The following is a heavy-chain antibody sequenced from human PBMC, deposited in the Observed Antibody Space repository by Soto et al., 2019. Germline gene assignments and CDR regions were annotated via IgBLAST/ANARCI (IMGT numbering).Heavy chain of an antibody. CDR3: ATNSYYSLGV. Sequence: QVQLQESGPGLVKPSGTLSLTCAVSSGSISSAHWWNWVRQPPGKGLEWIGEIYHSGSTNYNPSLKSRVTVSVDTSMTQFSMKLTSVTAADTAVYFCATNSYYSLGVWGQGTTVTVSS. CDR1: SGSISSAHW. J-gene: IGHJ6*02. CDR2: IYHSGST. V-gene: IGHV4-4*02.